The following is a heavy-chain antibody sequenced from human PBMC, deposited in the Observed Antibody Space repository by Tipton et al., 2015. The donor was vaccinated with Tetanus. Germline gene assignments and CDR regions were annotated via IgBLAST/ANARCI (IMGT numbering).Heavy chain of an antibody. V-gene: IGHV6-1*01. D-gene: IGHD1-14*01. CDR2: TYYRSKWNN. Sequence: GLVKPSQTLSLTCAISGDSVSTNSAAWNWIRQSPSRGLEWLGRTYYRSKWNNEYAVSVKRRLTINPDTSKNQVSLQLNSVTPDVTAVHSCASGDRGALDIWRQGTLLTVSS. CDR1: GDSVSTNSAA. J-gene: IGHJ3*02. CDR3: ASGDRGALDI.